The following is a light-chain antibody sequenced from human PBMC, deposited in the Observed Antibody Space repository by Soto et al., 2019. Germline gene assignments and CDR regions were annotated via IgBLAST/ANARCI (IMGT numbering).Light chain of an antibody. CDR2: EVS. Sequence: QSVLTQPASVSGSPGQSITISCTGTSSDVGGYNYVSWYQQHPGKAPKLMIYEVSNRPSGVSNRFSGSKSGNTASLTISELQAEDEADYYCSSYTSSSTPYVVFGGGTKLTVL. V-gene: IGLV2-14*01. J-gene: IGLJ2*01. CDR1: SSDVGGYNY. CDR3: SSYTSSSTPYVV.